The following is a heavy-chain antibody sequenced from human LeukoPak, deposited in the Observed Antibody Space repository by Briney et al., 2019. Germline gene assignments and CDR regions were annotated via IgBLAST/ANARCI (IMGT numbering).Heavy chain of an antibody. CDR3: AKGGGRGDYDLTGRFSTHFDS. Sequence: GGSLRLSCAASGFIFNTYDMSWVRQAPGKGPEWVSGISGGATRTYYTASVTGRTTISRENSKKTLHQQMNSLRGEDTAVYFCAKGGGRGDYDLTGRFSTHFDSWGQGTPVIVSS. CDR2: ISGGATRT. V-gene: IGHV3-23*01. J-gene: IGHJ4*02. D-gene: IGHD4-17*01. CDR1: GFIFNTYD.